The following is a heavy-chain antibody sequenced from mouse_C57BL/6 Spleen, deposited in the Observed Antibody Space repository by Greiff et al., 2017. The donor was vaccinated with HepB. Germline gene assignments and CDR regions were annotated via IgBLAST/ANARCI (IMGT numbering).Heavy chain of an antibody. CDR1: GFTFSSYT. CDR2: ISGGGGNT. V-gene: IGHV5-9*01. Sequence: EVKLVESGGGLVKPGGSLKLSCAASGFTFSSYTMSWVRQTPGKRLEWVATISGGGGNTYYPDSVKGRFTISRDNAKNTLYLQMSSLRSEDTALYYCARQGYFDYWGQGTTLTVSS. CDR3: ARQGYFDY. J-gene: IGHJ2*01.